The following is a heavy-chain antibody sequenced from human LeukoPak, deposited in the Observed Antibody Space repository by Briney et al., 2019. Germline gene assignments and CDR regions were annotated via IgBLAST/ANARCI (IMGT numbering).Heavy chain of an antibody. D-gene: IGHD1-7*01. Sequence: PSETLSLTCTVSGGSISSYYWSWIRQPAGKGLEWIWRINSGGSTIYSPSLKSRVTMSVDTSKNQFSLKVNSVTAADTAIYYCASGWNYWVGFDPSGQGALVTVSS. J-gene: IGHJ5*02. CDR3: ASGWNYWVGFDP. V-gene: IGHV4-4*07. CDR2: INSGGST. CDR1: GGSISSYY.